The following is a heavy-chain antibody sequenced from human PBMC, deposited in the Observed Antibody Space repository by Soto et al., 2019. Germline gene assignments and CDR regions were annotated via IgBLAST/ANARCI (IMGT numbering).Heavy chain of an antibody. J-gene: IGHJ4*02. V-gene: IGHV1-69*02. CDR3: ARGALRFLEWSHDY. CDR2: IIPILGIA. CDR1: GGTFSSYT. D-gene: IGHD3-3*01. Sequence: SSVKVSCKASGGTFSSYTISWVRQAPGQGLEWMGRIIPILGIANYAQKFQGRVTITADKSTSTAYMELSSLRSEDTAVYYCARGALRFLEWSHDYWGQGTLVTVSS.